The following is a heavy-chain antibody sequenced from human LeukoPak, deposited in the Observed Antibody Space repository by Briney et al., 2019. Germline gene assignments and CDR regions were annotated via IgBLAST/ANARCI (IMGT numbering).Heavy chain of an antibody. D-gene: IGHD1-26*01. CDR2: ISYDGKKE. J-gene: IGHJ4*02. CDR1: GFMFGNFG. CDR3: ARADSGNYLFDY. Sequence: QTGGSLRLSCAASGFMFGNFGMHWVRQAPGKGLEWVAVISYDGKKEYYKQSVKGRFTISRDNSKNTVSLQMNSLRAEDTAVYYCARADSGNYLFDYWGQGTLVTVSS. V-gene: IGHV3-30*03.